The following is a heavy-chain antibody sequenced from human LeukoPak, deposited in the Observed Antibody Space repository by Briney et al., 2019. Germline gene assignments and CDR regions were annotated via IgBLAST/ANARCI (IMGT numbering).Heavy chain of an antibody. CDR3: ARPYSSGWDNWFGP. Sequence: GGSLRLSCAASGFTFSSYAMSWVRQAPGKGLEWVSAISGSGGSTYYADSVKGRFTVSRDNAKNSLYLQMNSLRAEDTAVYYCARPYSSGWDNWFGPWGQGTLVTVSS. CDR1: GFTFSSYA. D-gene: IGHD6-19*01. V-gene: IGHV3-23*01. J-gene: IGHJ5*02. CDR2: ISGSGGST.